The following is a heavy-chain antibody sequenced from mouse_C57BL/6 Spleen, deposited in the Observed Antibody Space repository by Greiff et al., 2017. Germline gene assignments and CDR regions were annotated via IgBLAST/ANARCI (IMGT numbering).Heavy chain of an antibody. Sequence: QVQLQQSGPELVKPGASVKISCKASGYAFSSSWMNWVKQRPGKGLEWIGRIYPGDGDTNYNGKFKGKATLTADKSSSTAYMQLSSLTSEDSAVYFCARRIGSPYAMDYWGQGTSVTVSS. V-gene: IGHV1-82*01. D-gene: IGHD2-14*01. CDR1: GYAFSSSW. J-gene: IGHJ4*01. CDR3: ARRIGSPYAMDY. CDR2: IYPGDGDT.